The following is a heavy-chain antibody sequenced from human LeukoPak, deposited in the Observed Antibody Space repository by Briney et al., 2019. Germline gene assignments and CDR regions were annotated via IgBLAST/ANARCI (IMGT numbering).Heavy chain of an antibody. CDR3: ARSLNGAFDY. Sequence: GGSLRLSCAASGFTLRNYAMHWVRQAPGKGLEWVANIKQDGSEKYYVDSVKGRFTISRDNAKNSLYLQMNSLRAEDTAVYYCARSLNGAFDYWGQGTLVTVSS. CDR1: GFTLRNYA. CDR2: IKQDGSEK. D-gene: IGHD4-17*01. V-gene: IGHV3-7*01. J-gene: IGHJ4*02.